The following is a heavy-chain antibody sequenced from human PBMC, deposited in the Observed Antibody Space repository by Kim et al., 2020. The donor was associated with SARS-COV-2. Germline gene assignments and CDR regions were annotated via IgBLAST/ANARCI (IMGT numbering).Heavy chain of an antibody. Sequence: PSLKSRVTISVDTSKIQCSLKLSSVTAADTAVYYCARLPYSSSWYDYFDYWRQGTLVTVSS. CDR3: ARLPYSSSWYDYFDY. V-gene: IGHV4-39*01. D-gene: IGHD6-13*01. J-gene: IGHJ4*02.